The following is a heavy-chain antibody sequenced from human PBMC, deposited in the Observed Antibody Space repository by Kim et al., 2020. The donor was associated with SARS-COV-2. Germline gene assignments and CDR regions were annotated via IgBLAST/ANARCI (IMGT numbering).Heavy chain of an antibody. D-gene: IGHD5-12*01. CDR3: ARDVNRIVATNPDY. Sequence: GGSLRLSCAASGFTFSSYAMHWVRQAPGKGLEWVAVISYDGSNKYYADSVKGRFTISRDNSKNTLYLQMNSLRAEDTAVYYCARDVNRIVATNPDYWGQGTLVTVSS. V-gene: IGHV3-30*04. CDR1: GFTFSSYA. J-gene: IGHJ4*02. CDR2: ISYDGSNK.